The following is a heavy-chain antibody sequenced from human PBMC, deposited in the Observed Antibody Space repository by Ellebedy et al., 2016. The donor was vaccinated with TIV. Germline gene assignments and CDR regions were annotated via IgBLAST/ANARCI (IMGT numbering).Heavy chain of an antibody. CDR2: MNPNSGDT. CDR1: GYTFTNYD. J-gene: IGHJ4*02. CDR3: AKGYSDYDDHIAVAGD. D-gene: IGHD6-19*01. V-gene: IGHV1-8*01. Sequence: AASVKVSCKASGYTFTNYDINWVRQATGQGLEWLGWMNPNSGDTGYAQKFPGRFTMTRETSISTAYMELSSLRTEDTAVYFCAKGYSDYDDHIAVAGDWGQGTLVTVSS.